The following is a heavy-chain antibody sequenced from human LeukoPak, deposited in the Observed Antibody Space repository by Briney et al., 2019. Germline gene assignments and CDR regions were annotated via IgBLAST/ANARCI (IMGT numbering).Heavy chain of an antibody. CDR2: ISACNGNT. CDR1: GYTFTSYG. V-gene: IGHV1-18*01. D-gene: IGHD6-13*01. Sequence: ASVKVSCKASGYTFTSYGISWVRQAPGQGLEWMGWISACNGNTNYAQKLQGRVTMTTDTSTSTAYMELSRLRSDDTAVYYCARRSIAAAVWDYWGQGTLVTVSS. J-gene: IGHJ4*02. CDR3: ARRSIAAAVWDY.